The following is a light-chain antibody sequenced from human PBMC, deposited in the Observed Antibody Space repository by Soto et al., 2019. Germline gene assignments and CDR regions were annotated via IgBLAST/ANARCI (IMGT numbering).Light chain of an antibody. CDR2: GAS. CDR3: QQYYDWPWT. CDR1: QSVGSN. Sequence: EKVMTQSPGSLSVSPGERAALSCRASQSVGSNLAWYQRKPGQAPRLLIYGASTRATGIPSRFSGSGSGTEFTLTISSLQSADFAVYYCQQYYDWPWTFGQGTTVEIK. J-gene: IGKJ1*01. V-gene: IGKV3-15*01.